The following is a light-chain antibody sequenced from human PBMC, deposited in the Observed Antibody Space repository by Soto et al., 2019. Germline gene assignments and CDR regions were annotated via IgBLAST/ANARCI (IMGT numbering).Light chain of an antibody. CDR3: SSYSTTTTPQWV. CDR1: SNDIGGYNY. CDR2: KVS. J-gene: IGLJ3*02. Sequence: QSALTQPASVSGSPGQSITIPCTGSSNDIGGYNYVSWYQQHPGRAAKLVIYKVSDRPSGVSTRFSASKSGNTASLTISGLQAEDEADYYCSSYSTTTTPQWVFGGGTQLTVL. V-gene: IGLV2-14*01.